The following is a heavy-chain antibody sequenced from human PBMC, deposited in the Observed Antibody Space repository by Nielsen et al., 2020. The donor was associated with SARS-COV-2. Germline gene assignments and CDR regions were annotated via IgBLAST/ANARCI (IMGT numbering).Heavy chain of an antibody. Sequence: GGSLRLSCAASGFTFSSYAMNWVRQAPGKGLEWVSSISSSSSYIYYADSVKGRFTISRDNAKNSLYLQMNSLRAEDTAVYYCARGVGGWFDPWGQGTLVTVSS. D-gene: IGHD1-26*01. CDR3: ARGVGGWFDP. J-gene: IGHJ5*02. CDR2: ISSSSSYI. CDR1: GFTFSSYA. V-gene: IGHV3-21*01.